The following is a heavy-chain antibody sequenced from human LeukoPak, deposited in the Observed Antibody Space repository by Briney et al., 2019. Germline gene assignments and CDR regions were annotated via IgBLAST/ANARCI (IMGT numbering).Heavy chain of an antibody. Sequence: GGSLRLSCAASGFSFSNYGMHWVRQAPGKGLEWVAVIWYDGSNKYYADSVKGRFTISRDNAKNTLYLQMNSLRDEDTAVYYCARGRSGYYWDYWGQGTLATVSS. CDR3: ARGRSGYYWDY. D-gene: IGHD3-3*01. V-gene: IGHV3-33*01. CDR2: IWYDGSNK. CDR1: GFSFSNYG. J-gene: IGHJ4*02.